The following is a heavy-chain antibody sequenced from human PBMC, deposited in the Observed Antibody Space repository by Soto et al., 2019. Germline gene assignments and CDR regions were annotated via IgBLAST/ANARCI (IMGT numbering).Heavy chain of an antibody. J-gene: IGHJ3*02. Sequence: GGSLRLSCAASGFTFRNYAMSWVRQAPGKGLEWVSRISGNGGDINYADSVKGRFTISRDNSKNTLYLQMNSLRAEDTAVYYCAKGGGYSYGPDAFDIWGQGTMVTVSS. CDR3: AKGGGYSYGPDAFDI. D-gene: IGHD5-18*01. CDR2: ISGNGGDI. V-gene: IGHV3-23*01. CDR1: GFTFRNYA.